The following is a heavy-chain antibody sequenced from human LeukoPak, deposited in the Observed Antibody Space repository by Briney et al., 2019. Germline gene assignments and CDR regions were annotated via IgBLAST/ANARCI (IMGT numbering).Heavy chain of an antibody. D-gene: IGHD3-10*01. CDR1: GYTLTELS. J-gene: IGHJ5*02. Sequence: ASVTVSCKVSGYTLTELSMHWVRQAPGKGLEWMGGFDPEDGETIYAQKFQGRVTMTEDTSTDTAYMELSSLRSEDTAVYYCPTAGELNWFDPWGQGTLVTVSS. V-gene: IGHV1-24*01. CDR2: FDPEDGET. CDR3: PTAGELNWFDP.